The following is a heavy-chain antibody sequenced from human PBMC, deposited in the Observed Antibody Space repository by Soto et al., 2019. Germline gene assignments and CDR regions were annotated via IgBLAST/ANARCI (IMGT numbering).Heavy chain of an antibody. CDR2: IIPIFGTA. J-gene: IGHJ4*02. CDR3: ARGQYYYDSSGYYLFDY. Sequence: GASVKVSCKASGGTFSSYAISWVRQAPGQGLEWMGGIIPIFGTANYAQKFQGRVTITADESTSTAYMELSSLRSEDTAVYYCARGQYYYDSSGYYLFDYWGQGTLVTVS. D-gene: IGHD3-22*01. V-gene: IGHV1-69*13. CDR1: GGTFSSYA.